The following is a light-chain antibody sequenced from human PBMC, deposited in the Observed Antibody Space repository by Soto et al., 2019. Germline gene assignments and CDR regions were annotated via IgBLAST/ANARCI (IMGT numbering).Light chain of an antibody. Sequence: DIPMTQSPSTLSASLGSRVTITCRASQSVRSWLAWYQQKPGRSPKLLIYDASSLQGGVPSRFSGSGFWTEFTLTVSSLQADDFATYYCQQYSNYSFTFGPGTKVDMK. J-gene: IGKJ3*01. CDR1: QSVRSW. V-gene: IGKV1-5*01. CDR3: QQYSNYSFT. CDR2: DAS.